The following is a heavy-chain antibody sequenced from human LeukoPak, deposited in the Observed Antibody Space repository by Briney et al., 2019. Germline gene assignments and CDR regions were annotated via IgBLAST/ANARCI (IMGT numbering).Heavy chain of an antibody. J-gene: IGHJ4*02. CDR3: ATVGDSSGYYGDFDY. V-gene: IGHV3-7*01. Sequence: GGSLRHSCAASGFTFSSYWMSWVRQAPGKGLEWVANIKQDGSEKYYVDSVKGRFTISRDNAKNPLYLQMNSLRAEDTAVYYCATVGDSSGYYGDFDYWGQGTLVTVSS. CDR1: GFTFSSYW. D-gene: IGHD3-22*01. CDR2: IKQDGSEK.